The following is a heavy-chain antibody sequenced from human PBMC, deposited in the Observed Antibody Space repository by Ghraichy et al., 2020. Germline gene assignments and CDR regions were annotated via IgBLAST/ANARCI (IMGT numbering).Heavy chain of an antibody. CDR1: GYSISSGYY. V-gene: IGHV4-38-2*02. CDR2: MYHNGNT. J-gene: IGHJ6*03. D-gene: IGHD2-15*01. Sequence: SETLSLTCTVSGYSISSGYYWGWIRQPPGKGLEWIGSMYHNGNTYYSPSLKSRVTISVDTSRNQHSLMLTSVTAADTAVYYCAREDCISGRCTNDFYYMDVLCKGSTVTVSS. CDR3: AREDCISGRCTNDFYYMDV.